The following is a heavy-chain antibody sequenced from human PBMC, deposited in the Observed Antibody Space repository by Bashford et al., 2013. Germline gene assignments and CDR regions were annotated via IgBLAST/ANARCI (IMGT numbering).Heavy chain of an antibody. CDR2: IYYSGST. D-gene: IGHD3-10*01. CDR3: ARGGWGTPIDY. J-gene: IGHJ4*02. Sequence: SETLSLTCTVSGGSISSGGYYWSWIRQHPGKGLEWIGYIYYSGSTYYNPSLKSRVTISVDTSKNHFSLKLNSVTAADTAVYYCARGGWGTPIDYWGQGILVTVSS. V-gene: IGHV4-31*03. CDR1: GGSISSGGYY.